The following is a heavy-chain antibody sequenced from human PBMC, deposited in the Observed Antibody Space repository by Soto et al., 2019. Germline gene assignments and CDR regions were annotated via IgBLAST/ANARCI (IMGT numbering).Heavy chain of an antibody. Sequence: PGGSLRLSCAASGFTFSNYWMHWVRQAPGKGLVWISRINDQGGSPTYADSVKGRVTISRDTAKNTLYLQMNSLRAEDTAVYYCAREIVTTGEYYFDSWGLGTLVTVSS. V-gene: IGHV3-74*01. CDR3: AREIVTTGEYYFDS. D-gene: IGHD1-1*01. CDR2: INDQGGSP. CDR1: GFTFSNYW. J-gene: IGHJ4*02.